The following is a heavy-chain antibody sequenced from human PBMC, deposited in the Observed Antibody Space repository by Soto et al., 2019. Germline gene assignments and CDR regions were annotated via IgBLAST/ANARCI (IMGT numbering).Heavy chain of an antibody. Sequence: QVQLQESGPGLVKPSQTLSLTCTVSGGSISSGGYYWSWIRQHPGKGLEWIGYIYYSGSTYYNPSLKSRVTISVDTSKNQFSLKLSSVSAADTAVYYCATTPMEEKGWGAFDIWGQGTMVTVSS. CDR3: ATTPMEEKGWGAFDI. V-gene: IGHV4-31*03. D-gene: IGHD3-10*01. CDR1: GGSISSGGYY. CDR2: IYYSGST. J-gene: IGHJ3*02.